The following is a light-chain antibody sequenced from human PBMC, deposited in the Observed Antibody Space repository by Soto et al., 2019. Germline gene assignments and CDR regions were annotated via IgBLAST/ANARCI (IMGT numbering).Light chain of an antibody. CDR1: QSVSSSY. J-gene: IGKJ5*01. Sequence: EIVLTQFPGTLSLSPGERATLSCRASQSVSSSYVAWYQQKGGQAPRLLIYGASSRATGIPDRFSGSGSGTEFTLTISRLEPEDFAVYYCQQYGSSPRTFGQGTRLEIK. CDR3: QQYGSSPRT. CDR2: GAS. V-gene: IGKV3-20*01.